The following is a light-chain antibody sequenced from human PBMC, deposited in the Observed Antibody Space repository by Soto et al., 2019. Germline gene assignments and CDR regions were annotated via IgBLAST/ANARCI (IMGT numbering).Light chain of an antibody. V-gene: IGKV3-15*01. CDR1: KSVGTE. J-gene: IGKJ1*01. Sequence: IGMTQSPATLSVSAWXRATLSCSSSKSVGTELAFYHQTGGQAPRXLIYGASNRDTGVTARFSGSVYGKEFNITISCLQSEDFAVYDCQQYGSSGTFGQGTKVDIK. CDR3: QQYGSSGT. CDR2: GAS.